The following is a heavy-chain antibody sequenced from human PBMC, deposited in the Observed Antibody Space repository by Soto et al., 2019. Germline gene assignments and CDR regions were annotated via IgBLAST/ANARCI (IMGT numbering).Heavy chain of an antibody. D-gene: IGHD5-18*01. CDR1: GYTFTSYG. CDR3: ARDVGYGLIDY. V-gene: IGHV1-18*01. J-gene: IGHJ4*02. CDR2: INAYNGNT. Sequence: VASVKVSCKASGYTFTSYGISWARQAPGQGLEWMGWINAYNGNTNYAQKLQGRVTMTTDTSTSTAYMELRSLRSDDTAVYYCARDVGYGLIDYWGQGTLVTSPQ.